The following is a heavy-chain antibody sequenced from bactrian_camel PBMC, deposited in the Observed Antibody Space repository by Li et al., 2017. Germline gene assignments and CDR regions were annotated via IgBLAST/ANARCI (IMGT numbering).Heavy chain of an antibody. CDR1: GYTYRLNC. V-gene: IGHV3S6*01. CDR3: ARRGDLAFGY. J-gene: IGHJ6*01. D-gene: IGHD1*01. CDR2: ISSDGRNT. Sequence: VQLVESGGGSVQTGGSLTLSCEAMGYTYRLNCMGFFRQAPGKGLEWVSGISSDGRNTYYRDSVKGRFTISKDNAKNTVYLQMNSLKSEDTALYYCARRGDLAFGYWGQGTQVTVS.